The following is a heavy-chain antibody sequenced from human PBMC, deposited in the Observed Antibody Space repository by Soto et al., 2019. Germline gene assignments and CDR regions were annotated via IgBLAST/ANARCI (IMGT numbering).Heavy chain of an antibody. Sequence: QVQLVQSGAEVKKPGASVKVSCKASGYNLTSYGINWVRQAPGQRLEWMGWISPHNGNINSAQTLQGRLTMTTDTSTSTAYMELRSLRSDDTAVYYCARDSLRFLDAFDYWGQGTLVTVSS. CDR2: ISPHNGNI. V-gene: IGHV1-18*01. CDR1: GYNLTSYG. CDR3: ARDSLRFLDAFDY. D-gene: IGHD3-3*01. J-gene: IGHJ4*02.